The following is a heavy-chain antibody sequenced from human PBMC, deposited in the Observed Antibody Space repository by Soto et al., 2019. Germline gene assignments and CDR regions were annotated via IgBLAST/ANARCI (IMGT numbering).Heavy chain of an antibody. J-gene: IGHJ4*02. D-gene: IGHD3-3*01. CDR1: GVTFSSYA. V-gene: IGHV1-69*01. CDR3: ATRPRGAIFGVVTSFAY. Sequence: QVQLVQSGAEVNKPGSSVKVSCKASGVTFSSYAISWVRQAPGQGLEWMGGIMPIFGTANYAQKFQGRVTITGDESTSPAYMELSNLRSEDTAVYYCATRPRGAIFGVVTSFAYWGQGTLVTASS. CDR2: IMPIFGTA.